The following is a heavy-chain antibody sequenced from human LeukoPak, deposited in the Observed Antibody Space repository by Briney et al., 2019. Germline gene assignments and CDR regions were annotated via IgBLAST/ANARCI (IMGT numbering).Heavy chain of an antibody. CDR2: INSNSGGT. V-gene: IGHV1-2*02. J-gene: IGHJ5*02. D-gene: IGHD6-6*01. Sequence: ASVKVSCKASGYSFTGYYMHWVRQAPGQGLEWMGWINSNSGGTNYAQKFQGRVTMTRDTSISTAYMELSRLRFDDTAVYYCARQYEYSRSNPNWFDPWVQGTLVTVSS. CDR1: GYSFTGYY. CDR3: ARQYEYSRSNPNWFDP.